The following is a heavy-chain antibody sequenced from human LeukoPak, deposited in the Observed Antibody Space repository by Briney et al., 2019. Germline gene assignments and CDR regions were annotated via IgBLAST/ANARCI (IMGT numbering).Heavy chain of an antibody. CDR1: GFTFSSYW. V-gene: IGHV3-74*01. Sequence: GGSLRLSCAASGFTFSSYWIHWVRQAPGKGLVWVSRINSDGSSTTYADSVKGRFTISRDNAKNTLYLQMNSLRAEDTAVYYCAKPDSGSYYYFDYWGQGTLVTVSS. CDR2: INSDGSST. CDR3: AKPDSGSYYYFDY. J-gene: IGHJ4*02. D-gene: IGHD3-10*01.